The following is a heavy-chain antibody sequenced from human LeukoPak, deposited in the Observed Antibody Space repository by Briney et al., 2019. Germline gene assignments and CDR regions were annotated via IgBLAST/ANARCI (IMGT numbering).Heavy chain of an antibody. Sequence: GGSQRLSCAVSGFTVSSNYMIWVRQAPGKGLEWVSVIYTGGGTYYADSVKGRFTISRDNSENTLYLQMNSLRVEDTAVYYCARASSYYYDSGGPDWGQGTLVTVSS. CDR3: ARASSYYYDSGGPD. D-gene: IGHD3-22*01. J-gene: IGHJ4*02. V-gene: IGHV3-53*01. CDR1: GFTVSSNY. CDR2: IYTGGGT.